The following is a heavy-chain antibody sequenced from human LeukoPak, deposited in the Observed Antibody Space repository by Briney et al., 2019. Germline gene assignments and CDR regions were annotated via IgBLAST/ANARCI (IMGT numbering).Heavy chain of an antibody. CDR3: AKTTTGYSSGRYPGWPVDY. D-gene: IGHD6-19*01. CDR1: GFTFSSYE. CDR2: VSISGSTE. V-gene: IGHV3-48*03. J-gene: IGHJ4*02. Sequence: QPGGSLRLSCAASGFTFSSYEMNWFRQAPGKGLEWVSYVSISGSTEESADSVKGRFTISRDNAKNSLYLQMNSLRAEDTAVYYCAKTTTGYSSGRYPGWPVDYWGQGTLVTVSS.